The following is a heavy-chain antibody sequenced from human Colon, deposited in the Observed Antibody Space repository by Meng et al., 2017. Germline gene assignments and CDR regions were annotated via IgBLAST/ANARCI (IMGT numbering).Heavy chain of an antibody. D-gene: IGHD1-26*01. J-gene: IGHJ4*02. CDR1: GGSVSSPSYY. CDR2: VYYTGSA. V-gene: IGHV4-61*03. CDR3: ARGRGSYSSIDF. Sequence: HLQGPGPTLVRPSETLSLPCTPSGGSVSSPSYYWSWIRQTPGKGLEWIGYVYYTGSANYNPSLKSRVTISVDTSKNHFSLNLTSVTAADTAVYYCARGRGSYSSIDFWGQGTLVTVAS.